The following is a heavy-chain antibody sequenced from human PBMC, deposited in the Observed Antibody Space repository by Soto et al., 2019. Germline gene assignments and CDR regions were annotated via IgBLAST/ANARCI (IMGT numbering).Heavy chain of an antibody. V-gene: IGHV3-23*01. CDR1: GFTFSSYA. CDR3: AKAPVYDFWSGYKPNSWFDP. Sequence: GGSLRLSCAASGFTFSSYAMSWVRQAPGKGLEWVSAISGSGGSTYYADSVKGRFTISRDNAKNTLYLQMNSLRAEDTAVYYCAKAPVYDFWSGYKPNSWFDPWGQGTLVTVSS. D-gene: IGHD3-3*01. J-gene: IGHJ5*02. CDR2: ISGSGGST.